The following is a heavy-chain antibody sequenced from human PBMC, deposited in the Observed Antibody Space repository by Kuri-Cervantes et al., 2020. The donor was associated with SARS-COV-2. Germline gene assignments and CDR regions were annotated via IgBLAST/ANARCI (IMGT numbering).Heavy chain of an antibody. Sequence: AETLSLTCSVFRSNFYWSWIRQPPGKGPEWIGFISYIGSTTYNPSLRSRVAISVDTSRNQFSMNVSFMNAADTAVYYCVRTDGGVDNYYFDYWGQGTLVTVSS. CDR2: ISYIGST. J-gene: IGHJ4*02. V-gene: IGHV4-59*01. D-gene: IGHD2-8*02. CDR3: VRTDGGVDNYYFDY. CDR1: RSNFY.